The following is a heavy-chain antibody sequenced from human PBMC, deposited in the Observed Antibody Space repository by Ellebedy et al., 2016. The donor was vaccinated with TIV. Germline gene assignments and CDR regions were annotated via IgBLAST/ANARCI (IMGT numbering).Heavy chain of an antibody. J-gene: IGHJ4*02. D-gene: IGHD1-14*01. Sequence: GESLKISCAASGFTFSDYHMSWIRLAPGRGLEWVSYISPGSNYRREADCVEGRFTISRDNSKRSLFLQMNSLRVEDTAVYYCAREGNHKPFDYWGQGTLVTVSS. CDR3: AREGNHKPFDY. V-gene: IGHV3-11*06. CDR1: GFTFSDYH. CDR2: ISPGSNYR.